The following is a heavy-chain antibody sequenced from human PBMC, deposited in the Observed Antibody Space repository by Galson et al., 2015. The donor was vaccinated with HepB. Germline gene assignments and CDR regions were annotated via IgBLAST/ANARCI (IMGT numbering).Heavy chain of an antibody. CDR3: ARVGRGGRYGSGSYYNWFDP. V-gene: IGHV1-46*03. J-gene: IGHJ5*02. CDR2: INPSGGST. D-gene: IGHD3-10*01. Sequence: KVSGYTLTELSMHWVRQAPGQGLEWMGIINPSGGSTSYAQKFQGRVTMTRDTSTSTVYMELSSLRSEDTAVYYCARVGRGGRYGSGSYYNWFDPWGQGTLVTVSS. CDR1: GYTLTELS.